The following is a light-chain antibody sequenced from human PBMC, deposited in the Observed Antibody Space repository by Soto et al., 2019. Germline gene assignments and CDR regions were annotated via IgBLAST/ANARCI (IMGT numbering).Light chain of an antibody. CDR1: SSDVGGYNY. CDR2: EVS. V-gene: IGLV2-14*01. J-gene: IGLJ1*01. CDR3: TSYTSSTTYV. Sequence: QSVLTQPASVSGSPGQSITISCTGTSSDVGGYNYVSWYQQHPGKAPKLMIFEVSNRPSGVSSRFSGSKSGNTASLTISGLQAADEADYYCTSYTSSTTYVFGTGTKLTVL.